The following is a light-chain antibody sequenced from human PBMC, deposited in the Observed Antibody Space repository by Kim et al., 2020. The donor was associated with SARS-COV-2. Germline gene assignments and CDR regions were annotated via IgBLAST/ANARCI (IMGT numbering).Light chain of an antibody. CDR2: TAS. CDR1: QTINSW. Sequence: DIQMTQSPSTLSASVGDRVTMTCRASQTINSWLAWYQQKPGKAPKLLIYTASTLQNGVQSRFSGSKSGTEFTLTISSLQPDDFATYYCQHYNGYPLTFGGGTKVDIK. V-gene: IGKV1-5*03. J-gene: IGKJ4*01. CDR3: QHYNGYPLT.